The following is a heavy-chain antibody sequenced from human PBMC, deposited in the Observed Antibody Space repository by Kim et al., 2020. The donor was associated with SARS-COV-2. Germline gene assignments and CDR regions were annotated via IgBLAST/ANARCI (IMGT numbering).Heavy chain of an antibody. D-gene: IGHD1-7*01. CDR1: GFTFSNAW. V-gene: IGHV3-15*01. CDR2: IKSKTDGGTT. CDR3: TTDEDWNYLLDFDY. J-gene: IGHJ4*02. Sequence: GGSLRLSCAASGFTFSNAWMSWVRQAPGKGLEWVGRIKSKTDGGTTDYAAPVKGRFTISRDDSKNTLYLQMNSLKTEDTAVYYCTTDEDWNYLLDFDYWGQGTLVTVSS.